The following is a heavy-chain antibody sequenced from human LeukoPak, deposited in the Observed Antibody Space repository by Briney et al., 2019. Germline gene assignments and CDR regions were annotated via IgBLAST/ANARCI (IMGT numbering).Heavy chain of an antibody. V-gene: IGHV3-48*04. D-gene: IGHD4-17*01. Sequence: GGSLRLSCAASGFDFSTYAINWVRQAPGKGLEWVSYISSSGSTIYYADSVKGRFTISRDNAKNSLYLQMNSLRAEDTAVYYCARGASEDGDYFDYWGQGTLVTVSS. CDR1: GFDFSTYA. J-gene: IGHJ4*02. CDR2: ISSSGSTI. CDR3: ARGASEDGDYFDY.